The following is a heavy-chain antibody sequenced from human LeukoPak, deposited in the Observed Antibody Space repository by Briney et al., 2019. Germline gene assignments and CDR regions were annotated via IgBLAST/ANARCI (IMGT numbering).Heavy chain of an antibody. Sequence: GGSLRLSCAASGFTFSIYWMSWVRQAPGKGLERVANINQDGSEKYYVDSVKGRFTISRDNAKNSLYLQMNSLRAEDTAVYYCARDGSGWDYWGQGTLVTVSS. D-gene: IGHD3-10*01. V-gene: IGHV3-7*05. CDR1: GFTFSIYW. CDR2: INQDGSEK. CDR3: ARDGSGWDY. J-gene: IGHJ4*02.